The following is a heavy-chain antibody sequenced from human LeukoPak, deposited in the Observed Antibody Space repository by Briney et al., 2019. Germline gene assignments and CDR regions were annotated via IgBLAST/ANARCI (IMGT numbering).Heavy chain of an antibody. CDR1: GGSFSGYY. CDR2: INHSGST. D-gene: IGHD5-24*01. Sequence: SETLSLTCAVYGGSFSGYYWSWIRQPPGKGLEWIGEINHSGSTNYNPSLKSRVTISVDTSKNQFSLKLSSVIAADTAVYYCARGRRLNWFDPWGQGTLVTVSS. V-gene: IGHV4-34*01. J-gene: IGHJ5*02. CDR3: ARGRRLNWFDP.